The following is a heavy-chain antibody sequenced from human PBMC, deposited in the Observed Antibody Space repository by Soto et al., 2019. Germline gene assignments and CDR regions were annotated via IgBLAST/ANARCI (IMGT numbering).Heavy chain of an antibody. Sequence: QVQLQQWGAGLLQPSETLSLTCAVFGGSFSGYYWSWIRQPPGKGLEWIGEINHSGSTNYNPSLKSRVTISVDTSKNQFSLKLRSVTAADTAVYYCARGGGYYYDSSGYYYWGQGTLVTVSS. CDR1: GGSFSGYY. CDR2: INHSGST. CDR3: ARGGGYYYDSSGYYY. D-gene: IGHD3-22*01. J-gene: IGHJ4*02. V-gene: IGHV4-34*01.